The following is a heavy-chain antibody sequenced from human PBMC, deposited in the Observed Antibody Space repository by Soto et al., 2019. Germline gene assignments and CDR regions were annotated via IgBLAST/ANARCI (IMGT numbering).Heavy chain of an antibody. D-gene: IGHD3-22*01. CDR3: ARVMDYYDSSGYYYTYYYYGMDV. CDR1: GYTFTSYG. Sequence: ASVKVSCKASGYTFTSYGISWVRQAPGQGLEWMGWISAYNGNTNYAQKLQGRVTMTTDTSTSTAYMELRSLRSDDTAVYYCARVMDYYDSSGYYYTYYYYGMDVWGQGTTVTVSS. J-gene: IGHJ6*02. CDR2: ISAYNGNT. V-gene: IGHV1-18*01.